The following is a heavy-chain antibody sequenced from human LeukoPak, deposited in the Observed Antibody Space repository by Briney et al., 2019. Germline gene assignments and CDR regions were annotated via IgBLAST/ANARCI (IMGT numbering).Heavy chain of an antibody. CDR1: GFTLSSYG. CDR3: TRDPFYCSGGSCYLYYYYGMDV. D-gene: IGHD2-15*01. Sequence: GGSLRLSCAASGFTLSSYGMHWVRQAPGKGLEWVAVIWYDGSNKYYADSVKGRFTISRDNSKNTLYLQMNSLRAEDTAVYYCTRDPFYCSGGSCYLYYYYGMDVWGQGTTVTVSS. V-gene: IGHV3-33*01. J-gene: IGHJ6*02. CDR2: IWYDGSNK.